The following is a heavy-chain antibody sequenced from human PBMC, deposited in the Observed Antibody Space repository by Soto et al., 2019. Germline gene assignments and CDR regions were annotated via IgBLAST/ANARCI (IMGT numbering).Heavy chain of an antibody. CDR2: IYQLGYT. V-gene: IGHV4-38-2*01. Sequence: PSETQSLSYPVSGYSIMGRYYWGCIRQPPVKGLEWIGNIYQLGYTYYSPSLKSRVTISVDTSRNQFSLKLSSVTAADTAVYYCAVFSDHEWEYPIDFWGQGVLVTVSA. CDR1: GYSIMGRYY. D-gene: IGHD1-26*01. CDR3: AVFSDHEWEYPIDF. J-gene: IGHJ4*02.